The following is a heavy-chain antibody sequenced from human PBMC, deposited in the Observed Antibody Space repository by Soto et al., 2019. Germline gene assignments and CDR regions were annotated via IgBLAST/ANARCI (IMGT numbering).Heavy chain of an antibody. Sequence: QVQLVQSGAEVKKPGSSVKVSCKASGGTFSSYTISWVRQAPGQGLEWMGRIIPILGIANYAQKFQGRVSITADKSTSTAYMELSSLRSEDTAVYYCSTTHYDSSGYWGQGTLVTVSS. CDR3: STTHYDSSGY. CDR2: IIPILGIA. V-gene: IGHV1-69*02. CDR1: GGTFSSYT. J-gene: IGHJ4*02. D-gene: IGHD3-22*01.